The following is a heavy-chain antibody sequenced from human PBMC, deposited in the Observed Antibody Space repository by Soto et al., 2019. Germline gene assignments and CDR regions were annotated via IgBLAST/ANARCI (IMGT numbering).Heavy chain of an antibody. Sequence: SETLSLTCTVSGGSISSNSYYWAWIRQPPGKGLEWIGSMYYSGSTYYNPSLRSRVTISVDTSKNQFSLQLSSVTAADTAVYYCARHSSSSFYYYYYMDVWGKGTTVTVSS. CDR3: ARHSSSSFYYYYYMDV. CDR2: MYYSGST. CDR1: GGSISSNSYY. V-gene: IGHV4-39*01. D-gene: IGHD6-6*01. J-gene: IGHJ6*03.